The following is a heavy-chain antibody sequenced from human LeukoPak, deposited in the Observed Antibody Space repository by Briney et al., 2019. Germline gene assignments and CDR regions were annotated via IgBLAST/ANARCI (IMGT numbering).Heavy chain of an antibody. V-gene: IGHV3-23*01. CDR3: ARNWNYDD. CDR1: GFTFSSYA. J-gene: IGHJ4*02. D-gene: IGHD1-7*01. CDR2: IGAGSGTT. Sequence: GGSLRLSCAASGFTFSSYAMTWVRQAPGRGLECVSSIGAGSGTTHYADSVKGRFTISRDNSKNTLYLQMNSLRAEDTAVYYCARNWNYDDWGQGTLVTVSS.